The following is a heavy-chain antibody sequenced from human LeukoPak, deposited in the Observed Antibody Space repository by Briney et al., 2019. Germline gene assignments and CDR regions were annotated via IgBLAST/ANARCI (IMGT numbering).Heavy chain of an antibody. CDR2: INPNSGGT. V-gene: IGHV1-2*02. CDR3: ARQDMIRGTSRLPYYYMDV. J-gene: IGHJ6*03. Sequence: ASVKVSCKASGYTFSGYYMHWVRQAPGQGVEWMGWINPNSGGTNYAQKFQGRVTMTRDKSIRTAYMELSRLTSDDTAVYYCARQDMIRGTSRLPYYYMDVWGKGTTVTISS. CDR1: GYTFSGYY. D-gene: IGHD3-10*01.